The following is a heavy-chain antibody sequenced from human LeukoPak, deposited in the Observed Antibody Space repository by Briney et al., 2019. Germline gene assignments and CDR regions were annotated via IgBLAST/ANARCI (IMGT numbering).Heavy chain of an antibody. CDR1: GYTFNIYG. J-gene: IGHJ4*02. Sequence: ASVKVSCKASGYTFNIYGISWARQAPGQGLEWMGWISAYNGDTHYAQRFQGRVTLTIDTSTSTAYMELRNLRSDDTAIYYCARDPSNTSRWYIDFDSWGQGTLVTVSS. CDR2: ISAYNGDT. V-gene: IGHV1-18*01. CDR3: ARDPSNTSRWYIDFDS. D-gene: IGHD6-13*01.